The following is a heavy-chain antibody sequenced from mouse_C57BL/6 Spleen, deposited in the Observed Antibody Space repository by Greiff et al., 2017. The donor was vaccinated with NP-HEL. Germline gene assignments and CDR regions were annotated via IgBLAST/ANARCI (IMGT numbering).Heavy chain of an antibody. CDR3: ARKLLGYYFDY. V-gene: IGHV1-19*01. Sequence: EVQLQQSGPVLVKPGASVKMSCKASGYTFTDYYMNWVKQSHGKSLEWIGVINPYNGGTSYNQKFKGKATLTVDKSSSTAYMELNSLTSEDSAVYYCARKLLGYYFDYWGQGTTLTVSS. CDR1: GYTFTDYY. D-gene: IGHD2-1*01. J-gene: IGHJ2*01. CDR2: INPYNGGT.